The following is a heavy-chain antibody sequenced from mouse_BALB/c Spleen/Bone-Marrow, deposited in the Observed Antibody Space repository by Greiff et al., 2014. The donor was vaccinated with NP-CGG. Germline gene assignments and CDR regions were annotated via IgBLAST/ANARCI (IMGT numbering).Heavy chain of an antibody. J-gene: IGHJ4*01. CDR1: GFTFSSYA. CDR3: VRAYGSSNAMDY. Sequence: EVKLEESGGGLVKPGGSLKLSCAASGFTFSSYAMSWVRQSPEKRLEWVAEISSGGNYTYYPDTVTGRFTISRDNAKNILYLEMNSLRSDDTAMYYCVRAYGSSNAMDYWGQGTSVTVSS. V-gene: IGHV5-9-4*01. D-gene: IGHD1-1*01. CDR2: ISSGGNYT.